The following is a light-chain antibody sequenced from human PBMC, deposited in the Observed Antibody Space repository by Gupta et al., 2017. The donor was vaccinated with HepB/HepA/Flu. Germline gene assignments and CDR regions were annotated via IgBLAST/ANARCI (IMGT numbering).Light chain of an antibody. J-gene: IGLJ2*01. CDR3: NSYASSSTYVV. Sequence: SAPTQPASVPGPPGQSTTLSCTGTSSDVGGYNDVSWYHQHPGKAPKLMIYDVSNRPSGVSNRFSGSKSGNTASLTISGLQAEDEADYYCNSYASSSTYVVFGGGTKLTVL. CDR1: SSDVGGYND. V-gene: IGLV2-14*03. CDR2: DVS.